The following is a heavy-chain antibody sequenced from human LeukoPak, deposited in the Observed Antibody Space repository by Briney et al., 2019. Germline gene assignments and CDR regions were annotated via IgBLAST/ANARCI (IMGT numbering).Heavy chain of an antibody. CDR2: IYYSGST. J-gene: IGHJ4*02. Sequence: SETLSLTCTVSGGSISSYYWSWIRQPPGKGLEWIGYIYYSGSTNYNPSLKSRVTISVDTSKNQFSLKLSSVTAADTAVYYCASLTLGSHIDYWGQGTLVTVSS. CDR3: ASLTLGSHIDY. CDR1: GGSISSYY. V-gene: IGHV4-59*08. D-gene: IGHD4-23*01.